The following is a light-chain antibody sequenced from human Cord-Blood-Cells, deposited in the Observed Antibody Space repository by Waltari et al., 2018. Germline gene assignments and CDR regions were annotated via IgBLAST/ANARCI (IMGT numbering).Light chain of an antibody. CDR3: QQSYSTPFT. V-gene: IGKV1-39*01. J-gene: IGKJ3*01. CDR1: QSSSSY. Sequence: DIQMTQSPSSLSASVGDRVTITCWASQSSSSYLNWYQQKPGKDPKLLIYAASSLQSGVPSRFSGSGSGTDFTLTISSLQPEDFATYYCQQSYSTPFTFGPGTKVDIK. CDR2: AAS.